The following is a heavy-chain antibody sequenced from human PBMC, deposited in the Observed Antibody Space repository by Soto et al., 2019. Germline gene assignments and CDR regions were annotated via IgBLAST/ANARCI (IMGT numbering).Heavy chain of an antibody. CDR1: GYTFTSHG. V-gene: IGHV1-18*01. J-gene: IGHJ6*02. Sequence: ASVKVSCKASGYTFTSHGISWVRQAPGQGLEWMGWISAYNGNTNYAQKLQGRVTMTTDTSTSTAYMELRSLRSDDTAVYYCARDASVTMIVVVPYYYYYYGMDVWGQGTTVTVSS. CDR3: ARDASVTMIVVVPYYYYYYGMDV. D-gene: IGHD3-22*01. CDR2: ISAYNGNT.